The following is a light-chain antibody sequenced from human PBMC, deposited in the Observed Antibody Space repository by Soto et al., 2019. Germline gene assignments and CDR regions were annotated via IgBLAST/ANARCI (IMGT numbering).Light chain of an antibody. J-gene: IGKJ1*01. CDR2: KAS. V-gene: IGKV1-5*03. Sequence: DIQMTQSPSTLSASIGDRVTITCRASQSIDSWLAWYQQKPGKAPKLLIYKASSLQTGVPSRFSGSGSGTEFPLTISRLQPDDFATFYRQHYNSYSRTFGQGTKVEVK. CDR1: QSIDSW. CDR3: QHYNSYSRT.